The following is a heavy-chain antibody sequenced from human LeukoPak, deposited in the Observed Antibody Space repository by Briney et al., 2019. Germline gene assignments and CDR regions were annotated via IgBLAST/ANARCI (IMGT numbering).Heavy chain of an antibody. V-gene: IGHV3-23*01. J-gene: IGHJ4*02. CDR1: GFTFSSYW. CDR2: ISNNGGYT. Sequence: GGSLRLSCAASGFTFSSYWMSWVRQAAGKGLEWVSAISNNGGYTYYADSVQGRFTISRDNSKSTLCLQMNSLRAEDTAVYYCAKQLGYCSDGSCYFPYWGQGTLVTVSS. CDR3: AKQLGYCSDGSCYFPY. D-gene: IGHD2-15*01.